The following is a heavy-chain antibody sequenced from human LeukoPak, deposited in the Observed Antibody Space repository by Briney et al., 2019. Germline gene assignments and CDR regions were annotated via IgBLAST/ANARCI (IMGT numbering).Heavy chain of an antibody. J-gene: IGHJ6*03. CDR1: GYTFSSFG. CDR2: SIAYDGNT. CDR3: ARNYRYNYGQQDFYPYYTAV. D-gene: IGHD5-18*01. Sequence: ASVNLSGNASGYTFSSFGVTWVRQWPGQGLEWRGESIAYDGNTNSAQALQGTFTMTTQTSTTTAYMELSNLRSDDPAVYYCARNYRYNYGQQDFYPYYTAVWGKGTTLTVS. V-gene: IGHV1-18*01.